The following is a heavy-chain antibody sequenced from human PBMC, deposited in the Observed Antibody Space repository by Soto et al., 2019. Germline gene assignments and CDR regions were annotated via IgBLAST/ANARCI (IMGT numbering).Heavy chain of an antibody. CDR3: TRTALLAGVDAFDI. CDR2: ILSDEIRQ. J-gene: IGHJ3*02. V-gene: IGHV3-30-3*01. D-gene: IGHD3-10*01. CDR1: GFTFTTFA. Sequence: QVQLVESGGGVVQPGGSLRLSCAASGFTFTTFAMHWVRQAPGKGLEWVAVILSDEIRQYYADSVKGRFTISRDNSKNAVSLQMSGLRTEDTALYYCTRTALLAGVDAFDIWGQGTTVIVSS.